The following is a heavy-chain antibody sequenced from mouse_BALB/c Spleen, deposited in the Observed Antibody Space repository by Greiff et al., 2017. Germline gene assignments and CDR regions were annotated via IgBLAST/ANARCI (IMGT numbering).Heavy chain of an antibody. J-gene: IGHJ4*01. CDR2: IDPANGNT. CDR3: ARSWAMGLRCYAMDY. D-gene: IGHD1-1*01. V-gene: IGHV14-3*02. Sequence: VQLQQSGAELVKPGASVKLSCTASGFNIKDTYMHWVKQRPEQGLEWIGRIDPANGNTKYDPKFQGKATITADTSSNTAYLQLSSLTCEDTAVYYCARSWAMGLRCYAMDYWGQGTSVTVSS. CDR1: GFNIKDTY.